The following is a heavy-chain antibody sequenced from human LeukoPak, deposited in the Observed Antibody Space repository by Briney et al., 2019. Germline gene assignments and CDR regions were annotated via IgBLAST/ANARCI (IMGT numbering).Heavy chain of an antibody. CDR2: IIPIFGTA. Sequence: ASVKVSCKASGGTFSSYAISWVRQAPGQGLEWMGGIIPIFGTANYAQKFQGRVTITTDEPTSTVYMELSSLRSEDTAVYYCARERILEWLAYMDVWGKGTTVTVSS. D-gene: IGHD3-3*01. J-gene: IGHJ6*03. V-gene: IGHV1-69*05. CDR1: GGTFSSYA. CDR3: ARERILEWLAYMDV.